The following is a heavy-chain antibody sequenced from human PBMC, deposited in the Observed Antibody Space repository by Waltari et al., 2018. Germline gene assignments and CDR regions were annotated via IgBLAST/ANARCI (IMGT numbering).Heavy chain of an antibody. CDR1: GFTVSSNY. V-gene: IGHV3-53*01. D-gene: IGHD5-12*01. CDR3: ARDPPDSGYEPYYYGMDV. Sequence: EVQLVESGGGLIQPGGSLRLSCAASGFTVSSNYMSWVRQAPGKGLEWVSVIYSGGSTYYADSVKGRFTSSRDNSKNTLYLQMNSLRAEDTAVYYCARDPPDSGYEPYYYGMDVWGQGTTVTVSS. J-gene: IGHJ6*02. CDR2: IYSGGST.